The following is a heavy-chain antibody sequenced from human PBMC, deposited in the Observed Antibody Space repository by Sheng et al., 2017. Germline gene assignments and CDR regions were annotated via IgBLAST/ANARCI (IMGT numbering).Heavy chain of an antibody. CDR1: GYTFTSYG. D-gene: IGHD3-16*02. V-gene: IGHV1-18*01. Sequence: QVQLVQSGAEVKKPGASVKVSCKASGYTFTSYGISWVRQAPGQGLEWMGWISAYNGNTNYAQKLQGRVTMTTDTSTSTAYMELRSLRSDDTAVYYCARIGLGDYVWGSYRSYFDYWGQGTLVTVSS. CDR2: ISAYNGNT. J-gene: IGHJ4*02. CDR3: ARIGLGDYVWGSYRSYFDY.